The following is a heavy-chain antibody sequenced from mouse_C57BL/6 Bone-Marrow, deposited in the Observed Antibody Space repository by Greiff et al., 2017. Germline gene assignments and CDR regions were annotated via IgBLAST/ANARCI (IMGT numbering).Heavy chain of an antibody. CDR1: GCTFTSYG. V-gene: IGHV1-81*01. J-gene: IGHJ3*01. CDR2: IYPRSGNT. CDR3: AVYYDYRFAY. Sequence: VQLQESGAELARPGASVKLSCKASGCTFTSYGISWVKQRTGQGLEWIGEIYPRSGNTYYNEKFKGKATLTADKSSSTAYMELRSLTSEDSAVYFCAVYYDYRFAYWGQGTLVTVSA. D-gene: IGHD2-4*01.